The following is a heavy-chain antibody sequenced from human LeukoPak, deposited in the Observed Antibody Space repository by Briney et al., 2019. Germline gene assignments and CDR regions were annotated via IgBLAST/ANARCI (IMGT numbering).Heavy chain of an antibody. Sequence: PGGSLRLSCAASGFTFSSYAISWVRQAPGQGLEWMGGIIPIFGTANYAQKFQGRVTITTDESTSTAYMELSSLRSEDTAVYYCARGEFTMVRGVYFDYWGQGTLVTVSS. CDR1: GFTFSSYA. J-gene: IGHJ4*02. CDR3: ARGEFTMVRGVYFDY. D-gene: IGHD3-10*01. V-gene: IGHV1-69*05. CDR2: IIPIFGTA.